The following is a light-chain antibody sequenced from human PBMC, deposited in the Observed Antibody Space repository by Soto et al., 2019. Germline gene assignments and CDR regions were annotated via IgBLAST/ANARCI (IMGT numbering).Light chain of an antibody. Sequence: HSVLTQPPSVSGSPGQSVTISCTGTSSDVGNYNRVSWYQQPPGTAPKLMIYEVSNRPSGVPDRFSGSKSGNTASLTISGLQAEDEADYYCSSYTSSSTWVFGGGTKLTVL. V-gene: IGLV2-18*02. CDR3: SSYTSSSTWV. CDR2: EVS. J-gene: IGLJ3*02. CDR1: SSDVGNYNR.